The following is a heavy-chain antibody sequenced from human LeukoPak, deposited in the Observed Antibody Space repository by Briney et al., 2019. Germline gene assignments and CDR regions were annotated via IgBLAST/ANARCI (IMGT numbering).Heavy chain of an antibody. CDR1: GFTFSSYS. Sequence: GGSLRLSCVASGFTFSSYSMNWVRQAPGKGLEWVSYITSSGRTIYYADSVKGRFTISRDNSKNSLHLQVNSLRDEDTAVYYCAGVAGLYYFDFWGQGTLVTVSS. CDR3: AGVAGLYYFDF. V-gene: IGHV3-48*02. J-gene: IGHJ4*02. CDR2: ITSSGRTI. D-gene: IGHD3-16*01.